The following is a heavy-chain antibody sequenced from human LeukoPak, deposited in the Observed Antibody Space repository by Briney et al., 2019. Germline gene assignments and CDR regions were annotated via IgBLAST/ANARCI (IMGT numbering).Heavy chain of an antibody. V-gene: IGHV3-21*06. Sequence: GGSLGLSCAACGFAFSTYTMNWARQAPGKGLEWVASINSGGTTTHYAFSVKGRFTNSRDNAQNVLYLQMNGLRGDHAAVYYCLRGDSRDFWGQGTLVTVSS. D-gene: IGHD3-22*01. CDR2: INSGGTTT. CDR1: GFAFSTYT. CDR3: LRGDSRDF. J-gene: IGHJ4*02.